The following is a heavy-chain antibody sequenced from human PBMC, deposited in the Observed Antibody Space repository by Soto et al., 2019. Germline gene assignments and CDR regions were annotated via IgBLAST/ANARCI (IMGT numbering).Heavy chain of an antibody. D-gene: IGHD6-19*01. V-gene: IGHV4-4*07. CDR1: GGRMSSYY. CDR3: VSDGSSGWYYYGMDV. J-gene: IGHJ6*02. CDR2: IYKNGST. Sequence: ETLSLTCTVSGGRMSSYYWSWIRQPAGKGLEWIGRIYKNGSTYYNPSLKSRVTVSVDTSKSQFSLMLNSVTAADTAVYYCVSDGSSGWYYYGMDVWGQGTPVTVSS.